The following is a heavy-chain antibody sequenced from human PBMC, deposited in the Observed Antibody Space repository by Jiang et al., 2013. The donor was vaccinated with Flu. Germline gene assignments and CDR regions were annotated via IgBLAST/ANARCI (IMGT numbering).Heavy chain of an antibody. CDR3: ARDRYSSGWYWFDP. D-gene: IGHD6-19*01. J-gene: IGHJ5*02. CDR2: IDPSDSYT. Sequence: KGLEWMGRIDPSDSYTNYSPSFQGHVTISADKSISTAYLQWSGLKASDTAMYYCARDRYSSGWYWFDPWGQGTLVTVSS. V-gene: IGHV5-10-1*01.